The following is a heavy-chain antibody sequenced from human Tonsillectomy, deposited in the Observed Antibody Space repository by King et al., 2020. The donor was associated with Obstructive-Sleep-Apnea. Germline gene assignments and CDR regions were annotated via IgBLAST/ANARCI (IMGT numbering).Heavy chain of an antibody. CDR2: IHNSGST. CDR3: ARDKGSGWYDY. D-gene: IGHD6-19*01. V-gene: IGHV4-4*07. CDR1: GDSISSYY. Sequence: QLQESGPGLVKPSETLSLTCTVSGDSISSYYWSWIRQPAGKGLEWIGRIHNSGSTNYNPPPKSRLTMSVDTSKNQFSLRLSSVTAADTAVYYCARDKGSGWYDYWGQGTLVTVSS. J-gene: IGHJ4*02.